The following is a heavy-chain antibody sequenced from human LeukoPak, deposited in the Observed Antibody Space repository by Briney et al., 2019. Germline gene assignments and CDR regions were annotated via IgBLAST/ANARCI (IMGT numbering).Heavy chain of an antibody. CDR3: ARVQGYCSGGSCFRPHNWFDP. CDR1: GYSISSGYY. Sequence: SETLSLTCAVSGYSISSGYYWGWIRQPPGKGLEWIGSIYHSESTYYNPSLKSRVTISVDTSKNQFSLKLSSVTAADTAVYYCARVQGYCSGGSCFRPHNWFDPWGQGTLVTVSS. CDR2: IYHSEST. J-gene: IGHJ5*02. D-gene: IGHD2-15*01. V-gene: IGHV4-38-2*01.